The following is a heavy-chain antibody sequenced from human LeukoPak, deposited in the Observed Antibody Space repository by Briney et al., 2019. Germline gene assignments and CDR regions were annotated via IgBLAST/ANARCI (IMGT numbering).Heavy chain of an antibody. J-gene: IGHJ4*02. D-gene: IGHD3-10*01. V-gene: IGHV4-4*07. CDR1: GGSISSYY. CDR2: IYTSGST. Sequence: SETLSLTCTVSGGSISSYYWSWIRQPAGKGLEWIGRIYTSGSTNYNPSLKSRVTMSVDTSKNQFSLKLSSVTAADTAVYYCARSAMVRGVIGDLDYWGQGTLVTVSS. CDR3: ARSAMVRGVIGDLDY.